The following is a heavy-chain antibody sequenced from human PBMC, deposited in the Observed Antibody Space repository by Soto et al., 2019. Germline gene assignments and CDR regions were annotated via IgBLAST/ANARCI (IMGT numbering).Heavy chain of an antibody. CDR1: GFTVSSNY. J-gene: IGHJ5*02. Sequence: PGGSLRLSCAASGFTVSSNYMSWVRQAPGKGLEWVSVIYSGGSTYYADSVKGRFTISRHNSKNTLYPQMNSLRAEDTAVYYCARLLFLEFSRLDPWGQGTLVTVSS. CDR2: IYSGGST. CDR3: ARLLFLEFSRLDP. D-gene: IGHD3-3*01. V-gene: IGHV3-53*04.